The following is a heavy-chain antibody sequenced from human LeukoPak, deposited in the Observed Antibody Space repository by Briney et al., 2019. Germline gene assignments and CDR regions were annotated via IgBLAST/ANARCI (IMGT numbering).Heavy chain of an antibody. CDR1: GYTFTSYG. Sequence: ASVKVSCKASGYTFTSYGISWVRQAPGQGLEWMGWISAYNGNTNYAQKLQGRVTMTADTSTSTAYMELRSLRSDDTAVYYCAREYGDYYDFWSGYALGSSFDYWGQGTLVTVSS. CDR3: AREYGDYYDFWSGYALGSSFDY. CDR2: ISAYNGNT. J-gene: IGHJ4*02. V-gene: IGHV1-18*01. D-gene: IGHD3-3*01.